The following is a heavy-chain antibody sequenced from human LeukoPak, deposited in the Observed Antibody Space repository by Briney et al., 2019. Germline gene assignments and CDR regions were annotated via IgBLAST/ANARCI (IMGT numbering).Heavy chain of an antibody. J-gene: IGHJ5*02. CDR3: ASTYGSGSPYNWFDP. D-gene: IGHD3-10*01. CDR1: GGSIRSGGYY. CDR2: IYTSGTT. Sequence: PSETLSLTCTVSGGSIRSGGYYWSWIRQPAGKGLEWIGRIYTSGTTNYNPSLKSRVTISVDTSKNQFSLKLSSVTAADTAVYYCASTYGSGSPYNWFDPWGQGTLVTVSS. V-gene: IGHV4-61*02.